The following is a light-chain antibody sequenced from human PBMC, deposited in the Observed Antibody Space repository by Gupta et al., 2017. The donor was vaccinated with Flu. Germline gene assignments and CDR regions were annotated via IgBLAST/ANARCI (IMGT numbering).Light chain of an antibody. Sequence: EVVLTQSLSTLSLSPVESAVLASMACQSVSTSIAWYQQKRGQAPRLLMYYASRRAVGSPARFSGSGSGTDFTLTIITVEPEDFAVYYCQQRSALPMYTFGQGTKLEI. V-gene: IGKV3-11*01. J-gene: IGKJ2*01. CDR3: QQRSALPMYT. CDR1: QSVSTS. CDR2: YAS.